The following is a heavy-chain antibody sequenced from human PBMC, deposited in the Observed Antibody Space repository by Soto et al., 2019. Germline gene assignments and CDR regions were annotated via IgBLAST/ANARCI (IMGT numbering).Heavy chain of an antibody. J-gene: IGHJ6*02. CDR1: GYTFTSYY. CDR2: INPSGGST. CDR3: AREPQQLVTENRYYYYYGMDV. D-gene: IGHD6-13*01. Sequence: GASVKVSCKASGYTFTSYYMHWVRQAPGQGLEWMGIINPSGGSTSYAQKFQGRVTMTRDTSTSTVYMELSSLRSEDTAVYYCAREPQQLVTENRYYYYYGMDVWGQGTTVTVSS. V-gene: IGHV1-46*01.